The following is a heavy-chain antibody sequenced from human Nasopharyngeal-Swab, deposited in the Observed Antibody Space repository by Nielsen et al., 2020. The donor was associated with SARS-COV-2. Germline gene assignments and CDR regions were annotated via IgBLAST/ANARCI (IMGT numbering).Heavy chain of an antibody. Sequence: LRLSCTVSGGSISSGGYYWSWIRQHPGKGLEWIGYIYYSGSTYYNPSLKSRVTISVDTSKNQFSLKLSSVTAADTAVYYCARRGGVTIPFDYWGQGTLVTVSS. CDR1: GGSISSGGYY. CDR3: ARRGGVTIPFDY. D-gene: IGHD3-3*01. CDR2: IYYSGST. V-gene: IGHV4-31*03. J-gene: IGHJ4*02.